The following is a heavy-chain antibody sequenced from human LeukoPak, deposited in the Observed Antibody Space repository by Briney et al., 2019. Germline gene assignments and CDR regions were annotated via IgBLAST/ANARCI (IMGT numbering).Heavy chain of an antibody. J-gene: IGHJ3*01. CDR2: ISSSGSSK. CDR3: AREFGGTYRWNPVEH. V-gene: IGHV3-11*04. D-gene: IGHD3-10*01. Sequence: GGSLRLSCAASGFTFSDYYMSWLRQARGKGVEGVSYISSSGSSKYYADAVKGRFTIYRDNAKNSLYLQMNSLRAEDTAVYYCAREFGGTYRWNPVEHWGQGTMVTVSS. CDR1: GFTFSDYY.